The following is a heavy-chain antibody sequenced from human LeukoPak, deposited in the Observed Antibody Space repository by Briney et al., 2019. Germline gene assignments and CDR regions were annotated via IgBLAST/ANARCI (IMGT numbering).Heavy chain of an antibody. D-gene: IGHD6-13*01. CDR2: TSYDESTK. V-gene: IGHV3-30*04. CDR3: AKGWRIAAADYFDY. CDR1: GFSFKDYA. J-gene: IGHJ4*02. Sequence: GGSLRLSCAASGFSFKDYAMHWVRQSPGKGLEWVAVTSYDESTKYYVDSVKGRFTISRDNSKNTLYLQMNSLRAEDTAVYYCAKGWRIAAADYFDYWGQGTLVTVSS.